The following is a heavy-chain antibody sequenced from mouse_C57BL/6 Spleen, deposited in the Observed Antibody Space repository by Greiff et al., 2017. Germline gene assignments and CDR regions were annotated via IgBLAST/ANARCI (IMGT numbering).Heavy chain of an antibody. CDR2: IYPGNSDT. V-gene: IGHV1-5*01. J-gene: IGHJ4*01. CDR1: GYTFTSYW. Sequence: EVQLQQSGTVLARPGASVKMSCKTSGYTFTSYWMHWVKQRPGQGLEWIGAIYPGNSDTSSNQKFKGKAKLTAVTSASTAYMELSSLTNEDSAVYYCTRIYYDYDRAMDYWGQGTSVTVSS. D-gene: IGHD2-4*01. CDR3: TRIYYDYDRAMDY.